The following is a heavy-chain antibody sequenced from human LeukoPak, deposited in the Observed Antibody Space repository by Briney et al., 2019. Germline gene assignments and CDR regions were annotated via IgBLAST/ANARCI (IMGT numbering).Heavy chain of an antibody. J-gene: IGHJ6*03. V-gene: IGHV1-69*01. D-gene: IGHD2-2*02. CDR3: ARTDLDCSSTSCYTSGSRWPYYYYYMDV. Sequence: EASVKVSCKASGGTFSSYAISWVRQAPGQGLEWMGGIIPIFGTANYAQKFQGRVTITADESTSTAYMELSSLRSEDTAVYYCARTDLDCSSTSCYTSGSRWPYYYYYMDVWGKGTTVTVSS. CDR2: IIPIFGTA. CDR1: GGTFSSYA.